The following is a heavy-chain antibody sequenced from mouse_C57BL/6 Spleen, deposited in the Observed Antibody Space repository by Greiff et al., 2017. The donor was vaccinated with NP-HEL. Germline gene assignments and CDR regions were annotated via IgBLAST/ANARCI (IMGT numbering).Heavy chain of an antibody. D-gene: IGHD2-4*01. Sequence: VQLQQSGPELVKPGASVKMSCKASGYTFTDYNMHWVKQSHGKSLEWIGYINPNNGGTSYNQKFKGKATLTVNKSSSTAYMELRSLTSEDSAVYYCARPYDYDRRYFDYWGQGTTLTVSS. V-gene: IGHV1-22*01. CDR3: ARPYDYDRRYFDY. CDR1: GYTFTDYN. CDR2: INPNNGGT. J-gene: IGHJ2*01.